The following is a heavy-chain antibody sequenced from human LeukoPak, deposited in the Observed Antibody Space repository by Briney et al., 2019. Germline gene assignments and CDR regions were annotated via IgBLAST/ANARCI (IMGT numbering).Heavy chain of an antibody. CDR1: GFTFSSYW. V-gene: IGHV3-74*01. D-gene: IGHD4-17*01. CDR3: ARERGRDTTVTTSYFDY. CDR2: INTDGSAT. Sequence: GGFLRLSCAASGFTFSSYWLHWVRQAPGKGLVWVSRINTDGSATNYADSVKGRFTISRDNAKNTLYLQMNSLRAEDTAVYYCARERGRDTTVTTSYFDYWGQGTLVTVSS. J-gene: IGHJ4*02.